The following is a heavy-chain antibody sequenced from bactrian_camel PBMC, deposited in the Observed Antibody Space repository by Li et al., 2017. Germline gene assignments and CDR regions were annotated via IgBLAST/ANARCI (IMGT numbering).Heavy chain of an antibody. CDR1: RSLYSGAC. Sequence: HVQLVESGGGSVQAGGSLRLSCVASRSLYSGACVGWLRQAPGKEREGVAAINSDGIASYADPVKGRFTISRDTTKNILYLQMDNLKPEDTALYYCAAARAVPVGGYWTRERYYSLWGQGTQVTVS. CDR2: INSDGIA. V-gene: IGHV3S53*01. J-gene: IGHJ4*01. CDR3: AAARAVPVGGYWTRERYYSL. D-gene: IGHD2*01.